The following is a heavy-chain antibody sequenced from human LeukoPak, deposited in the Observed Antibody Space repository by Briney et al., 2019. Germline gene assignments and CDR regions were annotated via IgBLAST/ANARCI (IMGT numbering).Heavy chain of an antibody. V-gene: IGHV3-30-3*01. CDR3: ARDLGIASAVTLDY. Sequence: GGSLRLSCAASGFTFSSYAMHWVRQAPGKGLEWVAVISYDGSNKYYADSVKGRFTISRDNSKNTLYLQMNSLRAEDTAVYYCARDLGIASAVTLDYWGQGTLVTVSS. CDR2: ISYDGSNK. D-gene: IGHD6-13*01. J-gene: IGHJ4*02. CDR1: GFTFSSYA.